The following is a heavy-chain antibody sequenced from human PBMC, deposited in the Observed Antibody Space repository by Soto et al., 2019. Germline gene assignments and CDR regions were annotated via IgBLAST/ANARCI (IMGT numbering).Heavy chain of an antibody. D-gene: IGHD3-10*01. CDR2: LIPIFGTA. Sequence: QVQLVQSGAEVKKPGSSVKVSCKASGGTFSSYAISWVRQAPGQGLEWMGGLIPIFGTANYAQKFQGRVTITADKSTSTDYMEMSSLRSADTAVYYCSMGGGYFDYWGQGTLVTVSS. V-gene: IGHV1-69*06. CDR1: GGTFSSYA. J-gene: IGHJ4*02. CDR3: SMGGGYFDY.